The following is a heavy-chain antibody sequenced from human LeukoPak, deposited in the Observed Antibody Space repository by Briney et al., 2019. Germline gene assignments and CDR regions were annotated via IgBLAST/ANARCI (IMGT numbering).Heavy chain of an antibody. CDR3: ARRFCSSTSCYKRAPFAP. CDR1: GGSISSYY. J-gene: IGHJ5*02. CDR2: IYYSRST. V-gene: IGHV4-59*08. D-gene: IGHD2-2*02. Sequence: PSETLSLTCTVSGGSISSYYWSWIRQPPGKGLEWIGDIYYSRSTNYNPSLKSRVTISVDPSKNQFSLKLSSVTAADTAVYYCARRFCSSTSCYKRAPFAPWGQGTLVTVSS.